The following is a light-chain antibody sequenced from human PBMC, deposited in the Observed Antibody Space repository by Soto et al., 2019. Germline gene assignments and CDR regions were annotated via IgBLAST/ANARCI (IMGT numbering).Light chain of an antibody. J-gene: IGKJ4*01. V-gene: IGKV1-5*03. CDR1: QSISIW. Sequence: DIQMTQSPSTLSASVGDRVTSSCLASQSISIWLSWYQQKPGKAPKFLIYKASDLESGVPSRFSGSGSGTEFTLTISSLQPDDFATYFCQQYDSFPLTFGGGTKVDI. CDR2: KAS. CDR3: QQYDSFPLT.